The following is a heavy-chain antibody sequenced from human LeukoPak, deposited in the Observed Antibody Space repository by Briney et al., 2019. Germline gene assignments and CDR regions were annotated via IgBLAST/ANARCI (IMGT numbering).Heavy chain of an antibody. CDR1: GYTFTSYD. D-gene: IGHD2-2*01. CDR3: ARGQGRRRYCSSTSCSFDY. Sequence: ASVKVSCKASGYTFTSYDINWVRQATGQGLEWMGWMNPNSGNTGYAQKFQGRVTMTRNTSISKAYMELSSLRSEDTTVYYCARGQGRRRYCSSTSCSFDYWGQGTLVTVSS. J-gene: IGHJ4*02. CDR2: MNPNSGNT. V-gene: IGHV1-8*01.